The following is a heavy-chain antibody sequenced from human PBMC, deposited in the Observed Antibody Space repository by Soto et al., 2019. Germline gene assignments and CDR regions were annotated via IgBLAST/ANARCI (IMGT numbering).Heavy chain of an antibody. D-gene: IGHD2-2*01. CDR2: ISTGTGNT. CDR3: ARDLYCSSTSCYPDGMDV. Sequence: QVQLVQSGAEVKKPGASVKVSCKASGYTFTSYAMHWVRQAPGQRLEWMGWISTGTGNTKYSQKFQGRVTITRDTSASTAYMELSSLKSEDTAMYYCARDLYCSSTSCYPDGMDVWGQCTTVTVSS. V-gene: IGHV1-3*04. CDR1: GYTFTSYA. J-gene: IGHJ6*02.